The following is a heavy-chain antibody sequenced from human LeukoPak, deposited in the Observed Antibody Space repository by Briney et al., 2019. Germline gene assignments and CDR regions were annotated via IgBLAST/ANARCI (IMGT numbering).Heavy chain of an antibody. CDR1: GFTFDDYA. D-gene: IGHD1-1*01. Sequence: PGGSLRLSCAASGFTFDDYAMHWVRQAPGKSLEWVSGISWNSGSIGYADSVKGRFTISRDNAKNSLYLQMNSLRAEDTALYYCAKPSTDTSNNPFDYWGQGTLVTVSS. V-gene: IGHV3-9*01. CDR2: ISWNSGSI. CDR3: AKPSTDTSNNPFDY. J-gene: IGHJ4*02.